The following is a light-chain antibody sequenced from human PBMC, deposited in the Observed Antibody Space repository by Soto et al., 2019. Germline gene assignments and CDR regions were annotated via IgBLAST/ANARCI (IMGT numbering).Light chain of an antibody. CDR1: QNINRW. CDR2: KAY. V-gene: IGKV1-5*03. J-gene: IGKJ4*01. Sequence: DIQMTQTPSTLSASVGDTVTITCRASQNINRWLAWYQQRPGKATNLLIHKAYSLEGGVPSSFSGSSSVTEFTLTISSLQPDDIATYFCLQYNVYPLTFGGGTKVEI. CDR3: LQYNVYPLT.